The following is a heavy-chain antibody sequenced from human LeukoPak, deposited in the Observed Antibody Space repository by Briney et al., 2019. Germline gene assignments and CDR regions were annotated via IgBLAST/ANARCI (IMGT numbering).Heavy chain of an antibody. V-gene: IGHV3-23*01. CDR1: GFTFINYA. CDR3: AKRTDASRYSGSDY. CDR2: KTEEGGNR. D-gene: IGHD5-12*01. J-gene: IGHJ4*02. Sequence: QPGGSLRLSCAGFGFTFINYAISWVPQAPGKGLEWASVKTEEGGNRKYADSEKRRYHISRHHSSHTVYPQMNILRAEDSAVYLCAKRTDASRYSGSDYWGQGTLVTVSS.